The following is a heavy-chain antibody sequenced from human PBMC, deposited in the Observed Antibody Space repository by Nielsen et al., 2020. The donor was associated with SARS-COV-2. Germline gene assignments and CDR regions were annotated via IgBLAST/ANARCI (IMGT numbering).Heavy chain of an antibody. D-gene: IGHD6-13*01. V-gene: IGHV3-9*01. CDR1: GFTFDGYA. J-gene: IGHJ6*02. CDR3: AKLPEQDYYYYGMDV. Sequence: SLKISCAASGFTFDGYAMHWVRQAPGKGLEWVSGISWNSGSIGYADSVKGRFTISRDNAKNSLYLQMNSLRAEDTALYYCAKLPEQDYYYYGMDVWGQGTTVTVSS. CDR2: ISWNSGSI.